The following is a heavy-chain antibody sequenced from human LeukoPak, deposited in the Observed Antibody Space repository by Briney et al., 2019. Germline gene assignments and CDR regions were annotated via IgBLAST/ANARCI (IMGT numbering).Heavy chain of an antibody. CDR2: FDPEDGET. V-gene: IGHV1-24*01. CDR1: GYTLTELS. Sequence: ASVKVSCKVSGYTLTELSMHWVRQAPGKGLEWMGGFDPEDGETIYAQKFQGRVTMTEDTSTDTAYMELRSLRSDDTAVYHCARVSGSYRGAIDYWGQGTLVTVSS. J-gene: IGHJ4*02. CDR3: ARVSGSYRGAIDY. D-gene: IGHD1-26*01.